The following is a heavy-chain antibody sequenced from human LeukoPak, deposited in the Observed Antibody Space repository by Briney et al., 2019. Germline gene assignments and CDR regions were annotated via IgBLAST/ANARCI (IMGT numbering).Heavy chain of an antibody. Sequence: PSETLSLTCTVSGGSISSSSYYWGWIRQPPGKGLEWIGSNYYTGSTYYNPSLKSRVTISVDTSKTQFSLKLSSVTAADTAVYYCARGWVPSLSYYYMDVWGKGTTVTVSS. V-gene: IGHV4-39*07. D-gene: IGHD2-2*01. CDR3: ARGWVPSLSYYYMDV. CDR2: NYYTGST. CDR1: GGSISSSSYY. J-gene: IGHJ6*03.